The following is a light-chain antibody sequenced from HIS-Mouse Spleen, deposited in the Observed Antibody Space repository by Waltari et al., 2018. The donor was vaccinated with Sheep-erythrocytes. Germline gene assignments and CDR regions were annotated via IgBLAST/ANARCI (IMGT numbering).Light chain of an antibody. CDR2: DVS. CDR1: SSDVGGYPY. J-gene: IGLJ1*01. CDR3: CSYAGSYNHV. Sequence: QSALTQPRSVSGSPGQSVPISCTGTSSDVGGYPYVSWYQQHPGKAPKLMIYDVSKRPSGVPDRFSGSKSGNTASLTISGLQAEDEADYYCCSYAGSYNHVFATGTKVTVL. V-gene: IGLV2-11*01.